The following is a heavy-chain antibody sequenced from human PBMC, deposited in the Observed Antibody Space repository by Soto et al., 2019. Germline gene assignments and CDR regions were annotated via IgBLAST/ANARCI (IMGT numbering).Heavy chain of an antibody. D-gene: IGHD5-18*01. CDR3: ARRGVDTAMVS. J-gene: IGHJ4*02. CDR1: GYSFTSYW. V-gene: IGHV5-10-1*01. CDR2: IDPSDSYT. Sequence: PGESLKISCNGSGYSFTSYWISWVRQMPGKGLEWMGRIDPSDSYTNYSPSFQGHVTISADKSISTAYLQWGSLKASDTATYYCARRGVDTAMVSWDQGTLVTVSS.